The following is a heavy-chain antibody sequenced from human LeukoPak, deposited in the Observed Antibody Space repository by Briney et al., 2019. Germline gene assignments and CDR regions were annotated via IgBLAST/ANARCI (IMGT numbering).Heavy chain of an antibody. D-gene: IGHD2-2*01. CDR1: GGTFSSYA. V-gene: IGHV1-69*06. CDR3: ARYFVVVAAAADYYYGMDV. Sequence: ASVKVSCKASGGTFSSYAISWVRQAPGQGLEWMGGIIPIFGTANYAQKFQGRVTITADKSTSTAYMELSSLRSEDTAVYYCARYFVVVAAAADYYYGMDVWGQGTTVTVSS. CDR2: IIPIFGTA. J-gene: IGHJ6*02.